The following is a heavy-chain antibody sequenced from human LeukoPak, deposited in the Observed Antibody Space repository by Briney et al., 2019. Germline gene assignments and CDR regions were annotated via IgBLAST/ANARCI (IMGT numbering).Heavy chain of an antibody. CDR2: IYYCGST. CDR1: GGSISSGDYY. D-gene: IGHD3-22*01. Sequence: SSETLSLTCTVSGGSISSGDYYWSWIRQPPGKGLEWFGYIYYCGSTCYNPSLKSRVTISVDTSKNQVSLKLSSVTAADTAVYYGARGRDSDYWGQGTLVTVSS. J-gene: IGHJ4*02. V-gene: IGHV4-30-4*08. CDR3: ARGRDSDY.